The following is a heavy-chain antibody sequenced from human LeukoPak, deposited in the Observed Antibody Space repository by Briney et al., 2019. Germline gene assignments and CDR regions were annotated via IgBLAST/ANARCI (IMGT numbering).Heavy chain of an antibody. D-gene: IGHD3-10*01. CDR3: AKCITMVRGVITDGYDI. CDR2: ISGSYDST. CDR1: GFTSSSYA. Sequence: QPGGSLRLSCAASGFTSSSYAMSWVRQAPGKGLEWVSAISGSYDSTYYAESVKGRFTISRDNSKNTLYLQMNSLRAEDTAVYYCAKCITMVRGVITDGYDIWGQGTMVTASS. J-gene: IGHJ3*02. V-gene: IGHV3-23*01.